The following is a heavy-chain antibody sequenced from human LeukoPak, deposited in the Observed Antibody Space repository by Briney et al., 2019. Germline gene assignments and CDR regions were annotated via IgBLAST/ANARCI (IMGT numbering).Heavy chain of an antibody. Sequence: SETLSLTCTVSGGSISSYYWSWIRQPPGKGLEWIGYIYYSGSTNYNPSLKSRDTISVDTSKNQFSLKLSSVTAADTAVYYCARGGVGATDFDYWGQGTLVTVSS. V-gene: IGHV4-59*01. J-gene: IGHJ4*02. CDR1: GGSISSYY. CDR3: ARGGVGATDFDY. D-gene: IGHD1-26*01. CDR2: IYYSGST.